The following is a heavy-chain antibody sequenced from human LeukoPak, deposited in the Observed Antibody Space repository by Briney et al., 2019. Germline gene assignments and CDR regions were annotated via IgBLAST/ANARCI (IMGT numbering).Heavy chain of an antibody. J-gene: IGHJ4*02. CDR2: IYHSGST. CDR3: ATRGYGRGGLDY. Sequence: SETLSLTCAVSGYSISSGYYWGWIRQPPGKGLEWIGGIYHSGSTYYNPSLKSRVTISVDTSKNQFSLKLSSVTAADTAVYYCATRGYGRGGLDYWGQGTLVTVSS. D-gene: IGHD5-18*01. CDR1: GYSISSGYY. V-gene: IGHV4-38-2*01.